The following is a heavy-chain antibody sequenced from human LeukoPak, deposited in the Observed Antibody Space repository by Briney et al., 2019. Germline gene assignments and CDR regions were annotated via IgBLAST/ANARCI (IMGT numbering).Heavy chain of an antibody. CDR3: AGRRAEGGSNGHYNWFDP. V-gene: IGHV4-59*08. Sequence: SETLSLTCTVSGDSITSYYWSWIRQPPGKGLEWIGSMSYSGSTNYNPSLKSRVTMSVDTTKNQFSLRLNSVTAADTAVCYCAGRRAEGGSNGHYNWFDPWGQGTLVTVSS. D-gene: IGHD6-13*01. CDR2: MSYSGST. CDR1: GDSITSYY. J-gene: IGHJ5*02.